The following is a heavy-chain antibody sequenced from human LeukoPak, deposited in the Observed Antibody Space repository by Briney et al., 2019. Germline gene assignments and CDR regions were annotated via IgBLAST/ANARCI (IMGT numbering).Heavy chain of an antibody. CDR1: GYTFTSYY. Sequence: ASVKVSCKASGYTFTSYYMHWVRQAPGQGLEWIGIINPSGGSTSYAQKFQGRVTMTRDTSTSTVYMELGSLRSEDTAVYYCARDAVAKAHFDYWGQGTLVTVSS. V-gene: IGHV1-46*01. CDR3: ARDAVAKAHFDY. CDR2: INPSGGST. D-gene: IGHD2-15*01. J-gene: IGHJ4*02.